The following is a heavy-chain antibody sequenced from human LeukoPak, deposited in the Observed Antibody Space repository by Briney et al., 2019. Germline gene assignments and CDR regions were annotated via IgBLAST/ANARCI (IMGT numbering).Heavy chain of an antibody. CDR1: GGTFSSYA. V-gene: IGHV1-69*01. CDR2: IIPVFGTA. D-gene: IGHD2-15*01. CDR3: ARDRVVGLGIDNAFDI. Sequence: ASVKVSCKASGGTFSSYAISWVRQAPGQGLEWMGGIIPVFGTANYAQKFQGRVTITADESTSSAYMELSSLRSEDTAVYYCARDRVVGLGIDNAFDIWGHGTMVTVSS. J-gene: IGHJ3*02.